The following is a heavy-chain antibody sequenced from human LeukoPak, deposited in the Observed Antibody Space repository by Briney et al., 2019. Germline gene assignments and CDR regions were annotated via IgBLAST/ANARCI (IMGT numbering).Heavy chain of an antibody. J-gene: IGHJ4*02. CDR1: GFTLSSYA. Sequence: PGGSLRLSCAASGFTLSSYAMSWVRQAPGKGLEWVSAISGSGGSTYYADSVKGRFTISRDNSKNTLYLQMNSLRAEDTAVYYCAKGSLDYYDSSGYYTGGFYFDYWGQGTLVTVSS. CDR2: ISGSGGST. V-gene: IGHV3-23*01. D-gene: IGHD3-22*01. CDR3: AKGSLDYYDSSGYYTGGFYFDY.